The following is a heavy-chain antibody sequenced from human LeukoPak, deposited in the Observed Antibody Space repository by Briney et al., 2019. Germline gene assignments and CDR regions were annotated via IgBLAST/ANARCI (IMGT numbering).Heavy chain of an antibody. CDR2: IQFDESQK. J-gene: IGHJ4*02. V-gene: IGHV3-30*02. CDR3: VFGEG. Sequence: PGGSLRLSCAGFGFTFNTYGMHWVRQAPGKGLGWVAFIQFDESQKYYADSVRGRFTISRDNSKNTLYLQMNSLRPEDTAVYYCVFGEGWGQGTLVTVSS. D-gene: IGHD4-17*01. CDR1: GFTFNTYG.